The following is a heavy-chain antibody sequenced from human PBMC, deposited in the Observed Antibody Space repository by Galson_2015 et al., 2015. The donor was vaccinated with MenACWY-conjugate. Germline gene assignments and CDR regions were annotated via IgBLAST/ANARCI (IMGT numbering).Heavy chain of an antibody. CDR1: GFTFSSYA. D-gene: IGHD3-3*01. CDR3: AKYGRFLEWFPDY. CDR2: ISGSGGST. V-gene: IGHV3-23*01. Sequence: SLRLSCAASGFTFSSYAMSWVRQAPGKGLEWVSAISGSGGSTYYADSVKGRFTISRDNSKNTLYLQMNRLRAEDTAVYYCAKYGRFLEWFPDYWGQGTLDTVSS. J-gene: IGHJ4*02.